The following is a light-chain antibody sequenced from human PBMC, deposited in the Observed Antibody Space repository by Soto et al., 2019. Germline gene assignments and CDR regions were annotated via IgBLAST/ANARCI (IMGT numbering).Light chain of an antibody. J-gene: IGKJ4*01. Sequence: IQMTQSPSSLSASVGERVTITCRASQRIRTDLNWYQQRPGKAPKVLIYVASTLQTGVPSRFSGRSSGTDFNLTITSLQPEDFALYYCQQSYKNPHTFGGGTRVEIK. CDR2: VAS. CDR3: QQSYKNPHT. V-gene: IGKV1-39*01. CDR1: QRIRTD.